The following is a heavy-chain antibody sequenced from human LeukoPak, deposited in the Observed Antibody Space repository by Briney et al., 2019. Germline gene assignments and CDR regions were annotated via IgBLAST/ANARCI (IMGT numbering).Heavy chain of an antibody. CDR3: ARVRLADERAWAY. CDR2: ITPKSGDT. V-gene: IGHV1-2*02. CDR1: GYTFSDFY. J-gene: IGHJ4*02. Sequence: ASVKVSCKASGYTFSDFYIHWVRQAPGQGLEYVGWITPKSGDTYSPQRFQGRVTMTGDASISTAYMELSSLRSDDTAVYFCARVRLADERAWAYRGQGTLVTVSS. D-gene: IGHD3-3*02.